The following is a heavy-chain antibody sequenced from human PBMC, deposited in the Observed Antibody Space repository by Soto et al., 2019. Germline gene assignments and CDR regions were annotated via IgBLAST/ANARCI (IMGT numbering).Heavy chain of an antibody. CDR3: AKRDSGSGRSPPLINY. J-gene: IGHJ4*02. CDR2: VGGGGDNI. CDR1: GFTFSSYS. D-gene: IGHD3-10*01. V-gene: IGHV3-23*01. Sequence: QLLESGGGLVQPGGSLRLSCAASGFTFSSYSMNWVRQDPGKGLQWVATVGGGGDNIFYADSVKGRFTISRDDSQNMVFLQMNSLRPEDTAVYFCAKRDSGSGRSPPLINYWGQGTLVTVSS.